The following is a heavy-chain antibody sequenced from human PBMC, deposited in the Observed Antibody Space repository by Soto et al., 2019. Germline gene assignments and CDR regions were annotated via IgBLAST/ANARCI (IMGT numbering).Heavy chain of an antibody. J-gene: IGHJ4*02. V-gene: IGHV1-24*01. CDR1: GYTLTELS. Sequence: ASVKVSCKVSGYTLTELSMHWVRQAPGKGLEWMGGFDPEDGETIYAQKFQGRVTMTEDTSTDTAYMELSSLRSEDTAVYYCATEADCGGDCRTLDYWGKGTLVTVSS. CDR3: ATEADCGGDCRTLDY. D-gene: IGHD2-21*02. CDR2: FDPEDGET.